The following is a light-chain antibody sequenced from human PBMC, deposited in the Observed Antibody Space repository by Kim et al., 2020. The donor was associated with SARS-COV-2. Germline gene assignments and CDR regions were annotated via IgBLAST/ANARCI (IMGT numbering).Light chain of an antibody. V-gene: IGLV2-11*01. CDR1: SSDVGGYNY. CDR2: DVS. Sequence: QSVTISCTGTSSDVGGYNYVSWYQQHPGKAPKLMIYDVSKRPSGVPDRFSGSKSGNTASLTISGLQAEDEADYYCCSYAGSYTYVFGTGTKVHRP. J-gene: IGLJ1*01. CDR3: CSYAGSYTYV.